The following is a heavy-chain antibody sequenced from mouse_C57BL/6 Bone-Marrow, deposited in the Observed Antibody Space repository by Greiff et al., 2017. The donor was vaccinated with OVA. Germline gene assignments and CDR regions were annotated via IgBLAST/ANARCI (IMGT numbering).Heavy chain of an antibody. CDR2: IYPRSGNT. J-gene: IGHJ1*03. D-gene: IGHD3-2*02. CDR1: GYTFTSYG. Sequence: QVQLQQSGAELARPGASVKLSCKASGYTFTSYGISWVKQRTGQGLEWIGEIYPRSGNTYYNEKFKGKATLTADKSSSTAYMELRSLTSEDSAVYLCAREAYRYVDVWGRGTTVTVAS. CDR3: AREAYRYVDV. V-gene: IGHV1-81*01.